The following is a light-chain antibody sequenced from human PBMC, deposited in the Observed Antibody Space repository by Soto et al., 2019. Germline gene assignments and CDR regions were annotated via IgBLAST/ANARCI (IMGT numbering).Light chain of an antibody. J-gene: IGLJ1*01. CDR1: SSNSGAGHD. CDR3: QSYDSSLSGSEV. Sequence: QSVLTQPPSVSGAPGQRDTISCTGSSSNSGAGHDVHWYQQLPGTAPKLLIYGNGSRPSGVPERFSGSKSGTSASLAITGLQAEVEADYYCQSYDSSLSGSEVFGTGTKVTVL. V-gene: IGLV1-40*01. CDR2: GNG.